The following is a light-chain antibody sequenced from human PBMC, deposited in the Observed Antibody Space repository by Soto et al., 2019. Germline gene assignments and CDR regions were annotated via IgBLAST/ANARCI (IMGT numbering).Light chain of an antibody. V-gene: IGLV2-23*02. CDR3: SSYTHPNTLL. J-gene: IGLJ3*02. CDR1: SRDFGTYNR. Sequence: QSALTQPASVSGSPGQSITISCTETSRDFGTYNRISWYQQHPGKAPKLMINDVTRRPSGVSNRFSGSQSGNTASLTISGLQAEDEADYYCSSYTHPNTLLFGGGTKLTVL. CDR2: DVT.